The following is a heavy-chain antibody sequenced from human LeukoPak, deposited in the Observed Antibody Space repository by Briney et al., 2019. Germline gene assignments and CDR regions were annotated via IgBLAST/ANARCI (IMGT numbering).Heavy chain of an antibody. D-gene: IGHD3-10*01. CDR2: IKSKTDGGTT. CDR3: TTDWQITMVRGVINLDY. Sequence: GGSLRLSCAASGFTFSNAWMSWVRQAPGKGLEWVGRIKSKTDGGTTDYAAPVKGRFTTSRDDSKNTLYLQMNSLKTEDTAVYYCTTDWQITMVRGVINLDYWGQGTLVTVSS. CDR1: GFTFSNAW. V-gene: IGHV3-15*01. J-gene: IGHJ4*02.